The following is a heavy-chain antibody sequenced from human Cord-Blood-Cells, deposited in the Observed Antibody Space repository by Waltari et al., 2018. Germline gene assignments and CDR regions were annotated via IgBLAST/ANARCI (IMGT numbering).Heavy chain of an antibody. CDR3: ARGATGESYWYFDL. D-gene: IGHD7-27*01. J-gene: IGHJ2*01. V-gene: IGHV1-2*04. CDR2: NSGGT. Sequence: NSGGTNYAQKFQGWVTMTRDTSISTAYMELSRLRSDDTAVYYCARGATGESYWYFDLWGRGTLVTVSS.